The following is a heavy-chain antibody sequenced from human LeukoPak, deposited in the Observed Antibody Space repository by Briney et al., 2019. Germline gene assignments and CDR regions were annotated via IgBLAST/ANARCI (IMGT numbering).Heavy chain of an antibody. CDR3: IIAYDSSGYYPDAFDI. J-gene: IGHJ3*02. Sequence: ASVKVSCTASGYTFTSYGISWVRQAPGQGLEWMGWISAYNGNTNYAQKLQGRVTMTTDTSTSTAYMELRSLRSDDTAVYYCIIAYDSSGYYPDAFDIWGQGTMVTVSS. CDR2: ISAYNGNT. CDR1: GYTFTSYG. D-gene: IGHD3-22*01. V-gene: IGHV1-18*01.